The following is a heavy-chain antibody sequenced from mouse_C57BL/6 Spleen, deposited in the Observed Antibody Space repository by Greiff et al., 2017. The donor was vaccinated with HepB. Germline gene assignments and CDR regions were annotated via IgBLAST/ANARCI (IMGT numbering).Heavy chain of an antibody. CDR2: INPNNGGT. J-gene: IGHJ1*03. Sequence: EVQLQQSGPELVKPGASVKMSCKASGYTFTDYNMHWVKQSHGKSLEWIGYINPNNGGTSYNQKFKGKATLTVNKSSSTAYMELRSLTSEDSAAYYCARVTTVVADWYFDVWGTGTTVTVSS. CDR1: GYTFTDYN. CDR3: ARVTTVVADWYFDV. D-gene: IGHD1-1*01. V-gene: IGHV1-22*01.